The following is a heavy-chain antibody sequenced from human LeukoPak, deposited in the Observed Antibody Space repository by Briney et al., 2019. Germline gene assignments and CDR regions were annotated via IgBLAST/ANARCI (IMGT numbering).Heavy chain of an antibody. V-gene: IGHV4-59*01. CDR2: IYYSGST. D-gene: IGHD3-16*02. CDR3: ARVQAGYDYVWGSYRYFDY. Sequence: GSLRLSCAASGFTFSSYWMSWIRQPPGKGLEWIGYIYYSGSTNYNPSLKSRVTISVDTSKNQFSLKLSSVTAADTAVYYCARVQAGYDYVWGSYRYFDYWGQGTLVTVSS. CDR1: GFTFSSYW. J-gene: IGHJ4*02.